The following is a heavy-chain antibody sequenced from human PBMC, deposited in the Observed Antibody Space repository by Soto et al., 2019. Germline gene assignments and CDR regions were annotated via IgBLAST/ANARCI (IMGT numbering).Heavy chain of an antibody. CDR2: INAGNGNT. D-gene: IGHD3-10*01. CDR1: GYTFTSYA. J-gene: IGHJ4*02. CDR3: ATAHRYGSGMYFDY. V-gene: IGHV1-3*01. Sequence: QVQLVQSGAEVKKPGASVKVSCKASGYTFTSYAMHWVRQAPGQRLEWMGWINAGNGNTKYSQKFQGRVTITRDTSASTAYMQLTSLRSEDTAVYYCATAHRYGSGMYFDYWGQGTLVTVSS.